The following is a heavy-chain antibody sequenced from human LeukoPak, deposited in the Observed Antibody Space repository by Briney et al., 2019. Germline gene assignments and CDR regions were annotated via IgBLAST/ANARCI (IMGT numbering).Heavy chain of an antibody. D-gene: IGHD3-22*01. CDR3: ARDYYYDSSGYYSIFDY. V-gene: IGHV4-59*01. CDR1: GGSISNYY. Sequence: SETLSLTCTVSGGSISNYYWSWIRQPPGKGLEWIGYIYYSGSTNYNPSLKSRVTISVDTSKNQFSLKLSSVTAADTVVYYCARDYYYDSSGYYSIFDYWGQGTLVTVSS. CDR2: IYYSGST. J-gene: IGHJ4*02.